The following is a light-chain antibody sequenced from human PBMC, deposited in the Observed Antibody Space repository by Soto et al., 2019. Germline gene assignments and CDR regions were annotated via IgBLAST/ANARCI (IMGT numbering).Light chain of an antibody. J-gene: IGLJ1*01. CDR3: CSYAGSSTPYV. Sequence: QSALTQPASVSGSPGQSITSSCTGTSSDVGSYNLVSWYQHHPGKGPQLMIYEVSKRPSGVSNRFSGSKSGNTASLTISGLQAEDEADYYCCSYAGSSTPYVFGTGTKLTVL. V-gene: IGLV2-23*02. CDR1: SSDVGSYNL. CDR2: EVS.